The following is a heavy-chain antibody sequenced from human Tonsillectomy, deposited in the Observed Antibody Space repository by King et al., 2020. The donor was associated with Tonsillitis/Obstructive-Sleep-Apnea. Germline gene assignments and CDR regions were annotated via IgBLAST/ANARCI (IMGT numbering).Heavy chain of an antibody. CDR1: GGSISSYY. CDR3: AAHDYSSFYFDY. J-gene: IGHJ4*02. Sequence: QLQESGPGLVKPSETLSLTCTVSGGSISSYYWSWLRQAPGKGLEWIGYIYYSGSTDYNPSLKSRVTISVDTSKNQFSLKLTSVTAADTAVYYCAAHDYSSFYFDYWGQGTLVTVSS. CDR2: IYYSGST. D-gene: IGHD4-11*01. V-gene: IGHV4-59*01.